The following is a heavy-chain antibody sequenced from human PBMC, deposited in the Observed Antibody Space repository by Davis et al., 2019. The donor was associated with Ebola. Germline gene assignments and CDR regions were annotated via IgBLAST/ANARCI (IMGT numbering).Heavy chain of an antibody. D-gene: IGHD3-22*01. Sequence: SETLSLTCTVSGGSISSYYWSWIRQPPGKGLEWIGYIHYSGRTYYNPSLKSRVAISVDTSKNQFSLKLSSVTAADTAVYYCARRDSYYDSSGYYPFDYWGQGTLVTVSS. CDR2: IHYSGRT. CDR3: ARRDSYYDSSGYYPFDY. CDR1: GGSISSYY. V-gene: IGHV4-59*08. J-gene: IGHJ4*02.